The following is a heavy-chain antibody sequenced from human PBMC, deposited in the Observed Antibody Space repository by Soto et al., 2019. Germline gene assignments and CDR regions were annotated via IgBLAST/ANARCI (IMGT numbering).Heavy chain of an antibody. CDR1: GFTFSSYG. J-gene: IGHJ4*02. CDR2: ISYDGSNK. Sequence: PRLSWAASGFTFSSYGMHWVRQAPGKGVEWVAGISYDGSNKYYSDSVKGRFTIDRENSKNTLYLQMNSLRAEDTAVYYCAKDGWPYRNYVAXWGQGTLVTVSX. V-gene: IGHV3-30*18. D-gene: IGHD2-2*03. CDR3: AKDGWPYRNYVAX.